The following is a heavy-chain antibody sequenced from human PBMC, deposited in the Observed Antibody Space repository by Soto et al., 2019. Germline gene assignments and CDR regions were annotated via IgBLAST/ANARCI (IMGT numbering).Heavy chain of an antibody. Sequence: PGGSLRLSCAASGFTFSSYGMHWVRQAPGKGLEWVAVISYDGSNKYYADSVKGQVTITADKSTSTAYLQWNTLKASDTAMYYCARHISNFRYYYYAMDVWGQGTTVTVSS. V-gene: IGHV3-30*03. CDR1: GFTFSSYG. CDR2: ISYDGSNK. J-gene: IGHJ6*02. D-gene: IGHD6-13*01. CDR3: ARHISNFRYYYYAMDV.